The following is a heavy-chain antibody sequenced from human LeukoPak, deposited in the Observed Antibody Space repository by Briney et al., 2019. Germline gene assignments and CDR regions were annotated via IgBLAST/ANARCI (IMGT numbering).Heavy chain of an antibody. CDR3: AARPYDSSGVDY. CDR2: ISGSGGST. Sequence: PGRSLRLSCAASGFTFSSYAMSWVRQAPGKGLEWVSAISGSGGSTYYADSVKGRFTISRDNPKNTLYLQMNSLRAEDTAVYYCAARPYDSSGVDYWGQGTLVTVSS. V-gene: IGHV3-23*01. CDR1: GFTFSSYA. J-gene: IGHJ4*02. D-gene: IGHD3-22*01.